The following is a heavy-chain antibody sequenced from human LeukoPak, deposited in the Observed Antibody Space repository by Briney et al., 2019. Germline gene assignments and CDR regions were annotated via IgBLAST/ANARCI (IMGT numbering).Heavy chain of an antibody. D-gene: IGHD3-22*01. CDR3: AGYYDSSGDAFDI. V-gene: IGHV3-21*01. CDR1: GFTFSSYS. Sequence: GGSLRLSCAASGFTFSSYSMNWVRQALGKGLEWVSSISSSSSYIYYADSVKGRFTISRDNAKNSLYLQMNSLRAEDTAVYYCAGYYDSSGDAFDIWGQGTMVTVSS. J-gene: IGHJ3*02. CDR2: ISSSSSYI.